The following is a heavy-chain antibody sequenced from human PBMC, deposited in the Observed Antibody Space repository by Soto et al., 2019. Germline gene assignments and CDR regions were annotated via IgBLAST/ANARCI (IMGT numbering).Heavy chain of an antibody. Sequence: GGSVRLSCAASGFTFSSYAMSWVRQAPGKGLEWVSAISGSGGSTYYADSVKGRFTISRDNSKNTLYLQMNSLRAEDTAVYYCAKGSSPYDAFDIWGQGTMVTVSS. J-gene: IGHJ3*02. CDR1: GFTFSSYA. D-gene: IGHD6-13*01. CDR3: AKGSSPYDAFDI. CDR2: ISGSGGST. V-gene: IGHV3-23*01.